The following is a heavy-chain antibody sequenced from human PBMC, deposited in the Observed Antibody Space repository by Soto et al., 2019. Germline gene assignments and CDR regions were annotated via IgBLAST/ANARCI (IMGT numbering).Heavy chain of an antibody. CDR1: GFTFSSYD. CDR3: ARALAAYCTNGLCYTPPLDY. Sequence: EVQLVESGGGLVQPGGSLRLSCAASGFTFSSYDMHWVRQATGKGLEWVSAIGTAGDTYYPGSVKGRFTISRENAKNSFYLQMNTLRAGDTAVYSCARALAAYCTNGLCYTPPLDYWGQGTLVTVSS. V-gene: IGHV3-13*01. D-gene: IGHD2-8*01. J-gene: IGHJ4*02. CDR2: IGTAGDT.